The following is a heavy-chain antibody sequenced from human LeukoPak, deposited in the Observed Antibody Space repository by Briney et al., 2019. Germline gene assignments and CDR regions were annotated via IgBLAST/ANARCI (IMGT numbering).Heavy chain of an antibody. J-gene: IGHJ4*02. CDR3: ARGSSSAAFDY. D-gene: IGHD6-6*01. V-gene: IGHV4-34*01. CDR2: INHSGST. Sequence: SETLSLTCAVYGGSFSGYYWSWIRQPPGKGLEWIGEINHSGSTNYNPSLKSRVTISVDTSKNQFSLKLSSVTAADTAVYYCARGSSSAAFDYWGQGTLVTVSS. CDR1: GGSFSGYY.